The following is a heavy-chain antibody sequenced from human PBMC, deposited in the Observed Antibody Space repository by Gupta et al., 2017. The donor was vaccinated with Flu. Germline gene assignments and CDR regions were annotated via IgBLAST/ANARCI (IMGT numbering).Heavy chain of an antibody. CDR3: ASTIFGVVIVDY. CDR2: IYTSGST. Sequence: QVQLQESGPGLVKPSQTLSLTCTVSGGSISSGSYYWSWIRQPAGKGLEWIGRIYTSGSTNYNPSLKSRVTISVDTSKNQFSLKLSSVTAADTAVYYCASTIFGVVIVDYWGQGTLVTVSS. D-gene: IGHD3-3*01. V-gene: IGHV4-61*02. CDR1: GGSISSGSYY. J-gene: IGHJ4*02.